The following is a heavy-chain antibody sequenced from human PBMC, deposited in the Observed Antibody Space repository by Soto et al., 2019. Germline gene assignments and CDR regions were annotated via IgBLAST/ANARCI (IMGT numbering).Heavy chain of an antibody. CDR3: ARGLLGLIDVLKGGAVAGTGDYYYYYYGMDV. CDR2: MNPNSGNT. J-gene: IGHJ6*02. D-gene: IGHD6-19*01. CDR1: GYTFTSYD. Sequence: GASVKVSCKASGYTFTSYDINWVRQATGQGLEWMGWMNPNSGNTGYAQKFQGRVTMTRNTSISTAYMELSSLRSEDTAVYYCARGLLGLIDVLKGGAVAGTGDYYYYYYGMDVWGQGTTVTVSS. V-gene: IGHV1-8*01.